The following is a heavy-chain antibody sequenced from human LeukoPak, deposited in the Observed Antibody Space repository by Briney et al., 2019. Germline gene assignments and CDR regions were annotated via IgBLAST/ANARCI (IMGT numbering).Heavy chain of an antibody. Sequence: GGSLRLSCAASGFTFSSYGMHWVRQAPGKGLEWVAFIRYDGSNKYYADSVKGRFTISRDNSKNTLYLQMNGLRAEDTAVYYCAKAEGPYYYMDVWGKGTTVTVSS. CDR3: AKAEGPYYYMDV. CDR1: GFTFSSYG. V-gene: IGHV3-30*02. CDR2: IRYDGSNK. J-gene: IGHJ6*03.